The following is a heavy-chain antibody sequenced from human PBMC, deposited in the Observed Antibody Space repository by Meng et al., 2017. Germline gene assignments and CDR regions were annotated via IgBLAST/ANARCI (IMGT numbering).Heavy chain of an antibody. D-gene: IGHD2-15*01. CDR1: SHTLTELS. Sequence: SVNFSSTVSSHTLTELSMQGVRQAHGKGLEWMGWFDTEDGETIYAQKFQGRVTMTEDTSTATAYMELSSLRSEDTAVYYCATYRYCSGGSCYRVRYFDYWGQGTLVTVSS. CDR2: FDTEDGET. V-gene: IGHV1-24*01. CDR3: ATYRYCSGGSCYRVRYFDY. J-gene: IGHJ4*02.